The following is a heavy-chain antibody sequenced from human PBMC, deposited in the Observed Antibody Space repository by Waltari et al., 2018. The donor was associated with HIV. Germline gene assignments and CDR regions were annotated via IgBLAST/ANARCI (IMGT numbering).Heavy chain of an antibody. J-gene: IGHJ6*01. CDR3: ARDSAPGLAVDDDDGEFFYYGLDV. D-gene: IGHD6-19*01. CDR2: VNHVGRT. Sequence: QVHLEQWGTGLLRPSETLSLTCAVYGGSFSGSYWSWIPQSPGRGLEWIGEVNHVGRTNYSPSLKGRVTVSVDTSKNQFSLTMRSVTAADTAVYYCARDSAPGLAVDDDDGEFFYYGLDVWGQGTTVTVSS. CDR1: GGSFSGSY. V-gene: IGHV4-34*01.